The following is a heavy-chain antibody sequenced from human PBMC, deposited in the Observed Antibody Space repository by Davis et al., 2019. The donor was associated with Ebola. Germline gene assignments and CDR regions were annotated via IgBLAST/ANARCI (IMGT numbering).Heavy chain of an antibody. V-gene: IGHV3-21*01. CDR2: ISSSSSYI. Sequence: GESLKISCAASGFSFSIFAMNWVRQAPGQGLEWVSSISSSSSYIYYADSVKGRFTISRDISKNTLYLHMNSLKPEDTAVYYCARGNSGSYFWGQGTLVTVSS. D-gene: IGHD1-26*01. CDR3: ARGNSGSYF. CDR1: GFSFSIFA. J-gene: IGHJ4*02.